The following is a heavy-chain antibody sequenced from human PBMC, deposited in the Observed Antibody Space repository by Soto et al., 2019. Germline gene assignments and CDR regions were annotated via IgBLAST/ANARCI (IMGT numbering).Heavy chain of an antibody. Sequence: ESLKISCEGSGYSFTNYWIAWVRQMPGKGLEWVGIIYPSASATRYSPSFQGQVTISADKSISTAYLQWSSLKASDTAMYYCASRDVGWSLFDYWGQGLQVTVSS. V-gene: IGHV5-51*01. CDR3: ASRDVGWSLFDY. J-gene: IGHJ4*02. CDR2: IYPSASAT. CDR1: GYSFTNYW. D-gene: IGHD3-16*01.